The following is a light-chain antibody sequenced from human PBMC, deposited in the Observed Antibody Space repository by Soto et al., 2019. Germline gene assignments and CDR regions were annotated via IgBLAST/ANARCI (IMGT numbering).Light chain of an antibody. CDR2: DAS. CDR1: QDIYKY. CDR3: QQYDHPPYT. V-gene: IGKV1-33*01. J-gene: IGKJ2*01. Sequence: DVHITPSPSSLVAAVRDRVTFTCQASQDIYKYLNWYQQKPGKAPKLLSYDASNLERGVPSRFSGSGSGTDFSLTVDSLQPEDTATYYCQQYDHPPYTFGQGTKVDIK.